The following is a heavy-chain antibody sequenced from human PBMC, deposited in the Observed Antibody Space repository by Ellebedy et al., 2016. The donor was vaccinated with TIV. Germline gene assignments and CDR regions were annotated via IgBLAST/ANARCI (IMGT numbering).Heavy chain of an antibody. CDR1: GGTFSNYA. V-gene: IGHV1-69*13. Sequence: ASVKVSRXASGGTFSNYAISWVRQAPGQGLEWMGRVIPVFGTVNYTQKYQARVTISADESTSTAYMELSSLRSEDTAVYYCARVLYDYIWGSYREFDYWGQGTLVTVSS. D-gene: IGHD3-16*02. CDR2: VIPVFGTV. J-gene: IGHJ4*02. CDR3: ARVLYDYIWGSYREFDY.